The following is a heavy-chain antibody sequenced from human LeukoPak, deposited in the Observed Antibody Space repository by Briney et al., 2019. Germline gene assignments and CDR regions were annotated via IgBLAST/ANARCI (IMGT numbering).Heavy chain of an antibody. Sequence: GGSLRLSCAASGFTFSSYSMNWVRQAPGKGLEWVSSISSSSSYIYYAHSVKGGFTISRDNAKNSLYMQMNSLRAEDTAVYYCARSGYSYELDYWGQGTLVTVSS. D-gene: IGHD5-18*01. CDR2: ISSSSSYI. CDR3: ARSGYSYELDY. J-gene: IGHJ4*02. CDR1: GFTFSSYS. V-gene: IGHV3-21*01.